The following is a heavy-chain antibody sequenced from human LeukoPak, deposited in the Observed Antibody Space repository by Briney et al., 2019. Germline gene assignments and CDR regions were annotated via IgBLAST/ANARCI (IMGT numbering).Heavy chain of an antibody. CDR2: INPNSGGT. V-gene: IGHV1-2*02. CDR3: ARDESGYCSGGSCYSFSWFDP. J-gene: IGHJ5*02. Sequence: ASVKVSCKASGYTFTGYYMHWVRQAPGQGLEWMGWINPNSGGTNYAQKFQVRVTMTRDTSISTAYMELSRLRSDDTAVYYCARDESGYCSGGSCYSFSWFDPWGQGTLVTVSS. D-gene: IGHD2-15*01. CDR1: GYTFTGYY.